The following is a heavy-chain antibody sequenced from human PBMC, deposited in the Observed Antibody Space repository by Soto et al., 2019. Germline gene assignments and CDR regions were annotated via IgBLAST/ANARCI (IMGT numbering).Heavy chain of an antibody. CDR2: LIHGGST. CDR3: ARSPLGYDYVRQTWREVGDSFDI. J-gene: IGHJ3*02. V-gene: IGHV4-34*12. CDR1: GASLGGFH. D-gene: IGHD3-16*01. Sequence: PETLSLTCAIYGASLGGFHWTWLRQAPGKGLEWIGELIHGGSTNYNPSLKSRVSFSLDTSKNQFSLHLMSVTAADTAVYYCARSPLGYDYVRQTWREVGDSFDIWGRGTMVTVSS.